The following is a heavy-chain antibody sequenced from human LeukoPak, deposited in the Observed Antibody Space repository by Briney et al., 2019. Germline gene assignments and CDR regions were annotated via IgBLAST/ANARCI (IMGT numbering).Heavy chain of an antibody. V-gene: IGHV1-2*02. D-gene: IGHD3-10*01. CDR3: ARGRNMVRGDWNY. J-gene: IGHJ4*02. CDR1: GYTFTGYY. Sequence: GASVKVSCRASGYTFTGYYMHWVRQAPGQGLEWMGWINPNSGGTNYAQKFQGRVTMTRDTSISTAYMELSRLRSDDTAVYYCARGRNMVRGDWNYWGQGTLVTVSS. CDR2: INPNSGGT.